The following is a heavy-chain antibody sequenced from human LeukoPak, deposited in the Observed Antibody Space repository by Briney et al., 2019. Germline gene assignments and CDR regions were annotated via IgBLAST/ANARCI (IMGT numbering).Heavy chain of an antibody. D-gene: IGHD1-26*01. V-gene: IGHV1-69*13. CDR3: ARKLRLGGNWFDP. CDR2: IIPISGTT. J-gene: IGHJ5*02. CDR1: GGTFTSYA. Sequence: SVKVSCKTSGGTFTSYAITWVRQAPGQGPEWMGKIIPISGTTNYAQKFQGRVTFTADESTSTAYMELSSLRSEDTALYYCARKLRLGGNWFDPWGQGTLVTVSP.